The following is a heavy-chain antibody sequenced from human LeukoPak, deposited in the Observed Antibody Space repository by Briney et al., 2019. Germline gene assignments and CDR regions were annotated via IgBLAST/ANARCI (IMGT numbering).Heavy chain of an antibody. CDR2: IYHNGNT. CDR3: TRNGDSSSVVD. J-gene: IGHJ4*02. D-gene: IGHD4-17*01. Sequence: SGTLSLTCAVSGGSISSGNWWSWIRQTPRKGLEWIGEIYHNGNTVYNPPLKSRVTISVDNSKNQFSLKLTSVTAADTAVYYCTRNGDSSSVVDWGQGTLVTVSS. V-gene: IGHV4-4*02. CDR1: GGSISSGNW.